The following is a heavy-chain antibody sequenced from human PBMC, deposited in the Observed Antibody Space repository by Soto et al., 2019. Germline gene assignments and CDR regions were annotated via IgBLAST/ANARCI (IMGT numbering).Heavy chain of an antibody. V-gene: IGHV3-13*04. D-gene: IGHD7-27*01. J-gene: IGHJ2*01. CDR1: GFTFSSYD. CDR2: IGTAGDT. CDR3: ARGELGIVRSYWYFDL. Sequence: EVQLVESGGGLVQPGGSLRLSCAASGFTFSSYDMHWVRQATGKGLEWVSAIGTAGDTYYPGSVKGRFTISREDAKNSLYLQMNSRRAGDTAVYYCARGELGIVRSYWYFDLWGRGTLVTVSS.